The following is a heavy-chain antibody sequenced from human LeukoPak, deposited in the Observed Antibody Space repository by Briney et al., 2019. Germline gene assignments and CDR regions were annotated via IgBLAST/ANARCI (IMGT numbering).Heavy chain of an antibody. Sequence: GGSLRLSCAASGFTFSSYAMHWVRQAPGKGLDYVSAISGNGDSTYYANSVKGRFTISRDNSKNMLYLQMGSLRTEDMAVYYCARRLGVVITSPFDYWGQGTLVTVSS. D-gene: IGHD2-21*01. J-gene: IGHJ4*02. V-gene: IGHV3-64*01. CDR1: GFTFSSYA. CDR2: ISGNGDST. CDR3: ARRLGVVITSPFDY.